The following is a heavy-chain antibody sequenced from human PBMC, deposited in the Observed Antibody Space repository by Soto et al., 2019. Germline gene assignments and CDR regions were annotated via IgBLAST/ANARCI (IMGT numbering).Heavy chain of an antibody. CDR2: ITGSGVTM. J-gene: IGHJ4*02. D-gene: IGHD3-16*01. V-gene: IGHV3-48*04. CDR1: GFTFSSYA. Sequence: PGGSLRLSCAASGFTFSSYAMSWVRQAPGKGLEWVSYITGSGVTMYADSVKGRFTISRDNAKNSLYLQMNSLRAEDTAVYYCARDGGASTFDFDSWGQGTLVTVSS. CDR3: ARDGGASTFDFDS.